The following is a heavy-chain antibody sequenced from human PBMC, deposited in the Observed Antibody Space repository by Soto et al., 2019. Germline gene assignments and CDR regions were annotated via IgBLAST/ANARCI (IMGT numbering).Heavy chain of an antibody. V-gene: IGHV3-21*01. J-gene: IGHJ3*02. Sequence: GGSLRLSCAASGFTFSSYSMNWVRQAPGKGLEWVSSISSSSSYIYYADSVKGRFTISRDNAKNSLYLQMNSLRAEDTAVYYCARDLEGIWGRSPFDIWGQGTMVTVSS. CDR1: GFTFSSYS. CDR3: ARDLEGIWGRSPFDI. CDR2: ISSSSSYI. D-gene: IGHD3-16*01.